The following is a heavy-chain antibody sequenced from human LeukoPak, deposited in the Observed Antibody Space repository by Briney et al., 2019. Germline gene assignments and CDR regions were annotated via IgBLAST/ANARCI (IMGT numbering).Heavy chain of an antibody. J-gene: IGHJ4*02. Sequence: TGGSLRLSCAASGFTLSSYAMSWVRQAPGKGLEWVSAISVSGNTYHADSLKGRFTISRDSSKNTLYLQMNRLRAEDAAVYYCATAPVTTCSGAYCYPFDYWGQGTLVTVSS. CDR2: ISVSGNT. CDR3: ATAPVTTCSGAYCYPFDY. CDR1: GFTLSSYA. D-gene: IGHD2-21*01. V-gene: IGHV3-23*01.